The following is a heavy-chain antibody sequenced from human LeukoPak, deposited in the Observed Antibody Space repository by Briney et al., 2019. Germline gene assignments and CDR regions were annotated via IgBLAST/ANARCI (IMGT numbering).Heavy chain of an antibody. Sequence: GGSLRLSCAASGFTFSSYGMHWVRQAPGKGLEWVAFIRYDGSNKYYADSVKGRFTISRDNSKNTLYLQMNSLRAEDTAVYYCAKDSRTMVRGVIIVLFDYWGQGTLVTVSS. V-gene: IGHV3-30*02. CDR3: AKDSRTMVRGVIIVLFDY. J-gene: IGHJ4*02. CDR1: GFTFSSYG. CDR2: IRYDGSNK. D-gene: IGHD3-10*01.